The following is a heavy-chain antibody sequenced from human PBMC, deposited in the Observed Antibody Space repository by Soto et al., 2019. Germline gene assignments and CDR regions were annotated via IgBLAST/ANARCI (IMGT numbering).Heavy chain of an antibody. J-gene: IGHJ4*02. CDR3: AKDRKTGSGWYWDY. Sequence: SHRLPRAAVGCKCISHAGSCVRQNQGKGLEWVSGISASGVSTYYADSVEGRFTISRDNSENTLYLQMNSLRAEDTALYYCAKDRKTGSGWYWDYWGQGTLVTGYS. V-gene: IGHV3-23*01. D-gene: IGHD6-19*01. CDR2: ISASGVST. CDR1: GCKCISHA.